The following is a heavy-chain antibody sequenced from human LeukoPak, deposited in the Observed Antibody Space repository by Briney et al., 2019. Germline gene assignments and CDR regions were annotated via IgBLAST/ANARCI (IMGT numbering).Heavy chain of an antibody. CDR3: ARDHSGTNYVMD. V-gene: IGHV4-59*01. J-gene: IGHJ4*02. CDR1: SGSISSYY. Sequence: SETLSLTCTVSSGSISSYYWSWIRQPPGKGLEWIGYIYYSGSTNYNPSLKSRVTISVDTSKSQFSLKLRSVTAADTAVYYCARDHSGTNYVMDWGQGTLVTVSS. CDR2: IYYSGST. D-gene: IGHD4/OR15-4a*01.